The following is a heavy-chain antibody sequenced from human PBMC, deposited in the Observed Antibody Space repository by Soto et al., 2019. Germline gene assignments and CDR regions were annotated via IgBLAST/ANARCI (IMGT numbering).Heavy chain of an antibody. V-gene: IGHV3-48*02. CDR2: ISSSSSTI. J-gene: IGHJ6*02. CDR3: ARDKCSSTSCYTPDNYYYYYYGMDV. D-gene: IGHD2-2*02. Sequence: GGSLRLSCAASGFTFSSYSMNWVRQAPGKGLEWVSYISSSSSTIYYADSVKGRFTISRDNAKNSLYLQMNSLRDEDTAVYYCARDKCSSTSCYTPDNYYYYYYGMDVWGQGTTVTVSS. CDR1: GFTFSSYS.